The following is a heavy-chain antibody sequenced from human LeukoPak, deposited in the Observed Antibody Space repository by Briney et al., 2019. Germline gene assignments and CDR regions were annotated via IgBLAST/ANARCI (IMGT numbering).Heavy chain of an antibody. Sequence: SEALSLTCTVSGGSISSHYWSWIRQPPGKGLEWIGYMYHSGSTNYNPSLKSRVTISVDTSKNQFSLKLSSVTAADTAVYYCARHSAHASTNDAFDIWGQGTMVTVSS. V-gene: IGHV4-59*11. D-gene: IGHD2-2*01. CDR1: GGSISSHY. J-gene: IGHJ3*02. CDR3: ARHSAHASTNDAFDI. CDR2: MYHSGST.